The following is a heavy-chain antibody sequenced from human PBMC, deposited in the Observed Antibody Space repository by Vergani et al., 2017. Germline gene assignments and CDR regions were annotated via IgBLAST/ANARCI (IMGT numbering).Heavy chain of an antibody. CDR3: ARDSSVGQRGYYYYYMDV. CDR2: ISSSSSYI. D-gene: IGHD2-15*01. J-gene: IGHJ6*03. V-gene: IGHV3-21*01. Sequence: EVQLVESGGGLVKPGGSLRLSCAASGFTFSSYSMNWVRQAPGKGLEWVSSISSSSSYIYYADSVKGRFTISRDNAKSSLYLQMNSLRAEDTAVYYCARDSSVGQRGYYYYYMDVWGKGTTVTVSS. CDR1: GFTFSSYS.